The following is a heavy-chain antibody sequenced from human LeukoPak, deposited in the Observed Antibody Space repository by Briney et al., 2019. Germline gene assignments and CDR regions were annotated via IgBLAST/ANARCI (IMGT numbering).Heavy chain of an antibody. Sequence: GGSLRLSCAASGFTFDDYAMHWVRQAPGKGLEWVSGISWNSGSIGYADSVKGRFTISRDNAKNSLYLQMNSLRAEDTALYYCAKVYKSRSHYIGGYFDYWGQGTLVTVSS. V-gene: IGHV3-9*01. CDR1: GFTFDDYA. D-gene: IGHD3-10*01. CDR3: AKVYKSRSHYIGGYFDY. CDR2: ISWNSGSI. J-gene: IGHJ4*02.